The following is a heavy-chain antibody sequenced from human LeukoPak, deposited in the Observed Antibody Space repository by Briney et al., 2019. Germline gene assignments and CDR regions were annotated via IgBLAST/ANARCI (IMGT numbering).Heavy chain of an antibody. CDR2: IIPILGIA. J-gene: IGHJ4*02. Sequence: SVKVSCKASGGTFSSYAISWVRQAPGQGLEWMGRIIPILGIANYAQKFQGRVTITADKSTSAAYMELSSLRSEDTAVYYCARGSNYDFWSGTNYDYWGQGTLVTVSS. CDR3: ARGSNYDFWSGTNYDY. D-gene: IGHD3-3*01. V-gene: IGHV1-69*04. CDR1: GGTFSSYA.